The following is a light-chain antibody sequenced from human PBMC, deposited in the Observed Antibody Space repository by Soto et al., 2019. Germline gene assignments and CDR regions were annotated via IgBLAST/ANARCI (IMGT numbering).Light chain of an antibody. J-gene: IGKJ4*01. CDR1: QSVSSSY. CDR3: QQYGNSPLLT. Sequence: EIVLTQSPGTLSLSPGERATLSCRASQSVSSSYLAWYQQKPGQAPRLLIYGASSRSTGIPDRFSGSGSGTDFTLTISRLEPEDVAVYYCQQYGNSPLLTFGGGTKVEIK. CDR2: GAS. V-gene: IGKV3-20*01.